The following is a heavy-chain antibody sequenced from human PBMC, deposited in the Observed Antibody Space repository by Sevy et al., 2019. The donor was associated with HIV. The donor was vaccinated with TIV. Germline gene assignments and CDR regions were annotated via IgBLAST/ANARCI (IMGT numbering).Heavy chain of an antibody. J-gene: IGHJ4*02. CDR3: ARDLRGIAVAGQLIDY. CDR2: INPNSGGT. D-gene: IGHD6-19*01. CDR1: GYTFSGYD. V-gene: IGHV1-2*02. Sequence: ASMKVSCKTSGYTFSGYDMHWVRQAPGQGLEWMGWINPNSGGTNYAQKFQGRVTMTRDTSISTAYMELSWLRSDDTAVYYCARDLRGIAVAGQLIDYWGQGTLVTVSS.